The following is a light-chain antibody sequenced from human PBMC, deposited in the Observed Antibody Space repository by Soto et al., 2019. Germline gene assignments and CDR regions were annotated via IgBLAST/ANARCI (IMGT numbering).Light chain of an antibody. J-gene: IGKJ2*01. CDR1: QSVVYNSNNKNY. CDR3: QQYYSTPYT. Sequence: DIVMTQSPDSLAVSLGERATINCKSTQSVVYNSNNKNYLAWYQQKPGQTPKLLIYWASTRESGVPDRFSGSGSGTDFTLTISSLQAEDVAVYYCQQYYSTPYTFGQGTKLEIK. V-gene: IGKV4-1*01. CDR2: WAS.